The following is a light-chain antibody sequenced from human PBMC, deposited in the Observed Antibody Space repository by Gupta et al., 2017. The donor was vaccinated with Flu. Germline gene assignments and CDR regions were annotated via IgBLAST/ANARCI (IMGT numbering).Light chain of an antibody. CDR1: QSVSSY. V-gene: IGKV3-11*01. J-gene: IGKJ5*01. CDR3: QQRSNWSIT. CDR2: DAS. Sequence: EIVLTQSPATLSLSPGERATLSCRASQSVSSYLAWYQQKPGQPPRLLIYDASNRATGIPARFSGSGSGTDFTLTISSREPEDFAVYYWQQRSNWSITFGQGTRLEIK.